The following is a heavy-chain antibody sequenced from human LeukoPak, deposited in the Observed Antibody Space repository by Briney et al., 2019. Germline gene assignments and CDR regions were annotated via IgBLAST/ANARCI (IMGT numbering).Heavy chain of an antibody. J-gene: IGHJ6*03. V-gene: IGHV3-23*01. D-gene: IGHD6-25*01. CDR2: ISIDGGRT. CDR3: ARKGIGSSRYQNMDV. Sequence: GRSLRLSCAASGFTFSSYAMSWVRQAPGKGPEWVSTISIDGGRTYYADSVKGRITVSRDTPKNTLYLQMNSLRAEDTAVYYCARKGIGSSRYQNMDVWGKGTTVTVSS. CDR1: GFTFSSYA.